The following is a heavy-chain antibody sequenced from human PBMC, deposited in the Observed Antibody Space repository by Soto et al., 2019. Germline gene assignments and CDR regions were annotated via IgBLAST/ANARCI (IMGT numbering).Heavy chain of an antibody. CDR2: IYYSGST. V-gene: IGHV4-30-4*01. CDR3: ARVGLRYQNGMDV. D-gene: IGHD3-9*01. CDR1: GGSISSGDYY. J-gene: IGHJ6*01. Sequence: SETLSRTCTVSGGSISSGDYYWSWILQPPGKGLEWIGYIYYSGSTYYNPSLKSRVTISVDTSKNQFSLKLSSVTAADTAVYYCARVGLRYQNGMDVWGQGTPVTVSS.